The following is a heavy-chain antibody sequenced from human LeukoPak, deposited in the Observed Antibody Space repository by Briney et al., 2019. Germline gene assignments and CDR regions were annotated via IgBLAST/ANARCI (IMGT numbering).Heavy chain of an antibody. CDR1: GGSISSYY. Sequence: SETLSLTCTVSGGSISSYYWSWLRQPPGTGLEWIGYMYYSGSTNYNPSLKSRVTISVDTSNNQFSLKLSSVTAADTAVYYCARCRGFYYGMDVWGQGTTVTVSS. CDR3: ARCRGFYYGMDV. J-gene: IGHJ6*02. V-gene: IGHV4-59*01. CDR2: MYYSGST.